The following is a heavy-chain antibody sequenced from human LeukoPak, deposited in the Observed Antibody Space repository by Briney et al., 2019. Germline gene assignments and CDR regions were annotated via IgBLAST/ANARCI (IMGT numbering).Heavy chain of an antibody. CDR3: ARGRLHYDFWSGYLGAFDI. Sequence: PSETLSLNCAVYGGSFSGYYGSWIRQPPGKGLEWIGEINHSGSTNYNPSLKSRVTISVDTSKNQFSLKLSSVTAADTAVYYCARGRLHYDFWSGYLGAFDIGGQGTMVTVSS. CDR2: INHSGST. D-gene: IGHD3-3*01. V-gene: IGHV4-34*01. J-gene: IGHJ3*02. CDR1: GGSFSGYY.